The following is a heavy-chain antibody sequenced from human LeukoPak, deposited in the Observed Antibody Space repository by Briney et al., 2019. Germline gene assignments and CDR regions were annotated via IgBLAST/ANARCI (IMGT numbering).Heavy chain of an antibody. Sequence: GGPLRLSCAASGFTFSSYGMSWVRQAPGKGLEWVSAIGGRDGSTYYADSVKGRFTISRDNSKNTLYVQMNSLRAEDTAVYYCAKTSSGWFPFDYWGQGTLVTVSS. CDR3: AKTSSGWFPFDY. J-gene: IGHJ4*02. CDR1: GFTFSSYG. V-gene: IGHV3-23*01. D-gene: IGHD6-19*01. CDR2: IGGRDGST.